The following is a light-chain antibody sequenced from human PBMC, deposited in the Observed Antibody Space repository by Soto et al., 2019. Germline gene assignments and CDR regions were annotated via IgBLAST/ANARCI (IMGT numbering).Light chain of an antibody. V-gene: IGKV3-11*01. CDR2: DAS. J-gene: IGKJ5*01. Sequence: EIVLTQSPATLCLSPGERATLSCRASQSVSSYLAWYQQKPGQAPRLLNYDASNGATGIPARFSGSGSGTDFTLTISSLEPEDFAVYYCQQRSNWQTFGQGTRLET. CDR1: QSVSSY. CDR3: QQRSNWQT.